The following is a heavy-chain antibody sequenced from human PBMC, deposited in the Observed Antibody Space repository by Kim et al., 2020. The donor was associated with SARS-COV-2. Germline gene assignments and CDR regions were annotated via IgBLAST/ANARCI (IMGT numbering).Heavy chain of an antibody. CDR2: ISSSSTYV. Sequence: GGSLRLSCTASGFTLSDYYITWIRQAPGKGLEWLSYISSSSTYVEYADSVQGRFTISRDNAKNSLYLQMNSLRAEDTAVYYCARDLFYYDSSRMEYWGQG. CDR3: ARDLFYYDSSRMEY. CDR1: GFTLSDYY. D-gene: IGHD3-22*01. J-gene: IGHJ4*02. V-gene: IGHV3-11*05.